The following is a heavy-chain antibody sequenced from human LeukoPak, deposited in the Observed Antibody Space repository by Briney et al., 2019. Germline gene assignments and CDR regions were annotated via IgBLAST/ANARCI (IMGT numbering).Heavy chain of an antibody. CDR1: GFTFSYYA. V-gene: IGHV3-48*01. D-gene: IGHD3-22*01. J-gene: IGHJ4*02. CDR3: ARDLLYVASSGYYPFDY. CDR2: IGVGSSSQ. Sequence: GGSLRLSCAASGFTFSYYAMNWVRHAPGKGLEWVSYIGVGSSSQYYGDSVKGRFTISRDDAKNSVYLQMNSLRAEDTAVYFCARDLLYVASSGYYPFDYWGQGTLVTVSS.